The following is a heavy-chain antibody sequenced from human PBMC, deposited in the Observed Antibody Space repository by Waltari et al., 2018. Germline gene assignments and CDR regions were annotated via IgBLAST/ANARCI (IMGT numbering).Heavy chain of an antibody. J-gene: IGHJ4*02. Sequence: QMQLQESGPGLVKPSETLSLTCNVSGASIGRYYWTWIRKPAGKTLEWIGRIYTSGATNYNPSLDSRVTISVDESKNQFSLRLTSVTAADTAVYYCAKDEMLLRNFDVWGQGILVTVSS. V-gene: IGHV4-4*07. D-gene: IGHD3-9*01. CDR1: GASIGRYY. CDR3: AKDEMLLRNFDV. CDR2: IYTSGAT.